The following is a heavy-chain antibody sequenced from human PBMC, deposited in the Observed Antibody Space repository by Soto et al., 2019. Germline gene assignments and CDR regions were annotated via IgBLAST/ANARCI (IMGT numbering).Heavy chain of an antibody. V-gene: IGHV3-30*18. CDR1: GFTFSSYG. J-gene: IGHJ5*02. CDR3: AKDLGDYSNYDHRPFSHLYVYKYNWFDP. Sequence: GGSLRLSCAASGFTFSSYGMHWVRQAPGKGLEWVAVISYDGSNKYYADSVKGRFTISRDNSKNTLYLQMNSLRAEDTAVYYCAKDLGDYSNYDHRPFSHLYVYKYNWFDPWGQGTLVTVSS. D-gene: IGHD4-4*01. CDR2: ISYDGSNK.